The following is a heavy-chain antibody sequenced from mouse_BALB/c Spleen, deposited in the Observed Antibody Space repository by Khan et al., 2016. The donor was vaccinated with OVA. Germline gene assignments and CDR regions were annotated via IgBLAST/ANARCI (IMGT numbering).Heavy chain of an antibody. CDR1: GFTFTDYY. CDR3: ARDRKDGYYWYFDV. V-gene: IGHV7-3*02. CDR2: IRNKANGYTT. J-gene: IGHJ1*01. Sequence: EVQLVESGGGLVQPGGSLRLSCATSGFTFTDYYMSWVRQPPGKALEWLGFIRNKANGYTTEYSASVKGRFTISRDNSQSILYLQLNTLRAEDSATYYCARDRKDGYYWYFDVWGAGTTVTVSS. D-gene: IGHD2-3*01.